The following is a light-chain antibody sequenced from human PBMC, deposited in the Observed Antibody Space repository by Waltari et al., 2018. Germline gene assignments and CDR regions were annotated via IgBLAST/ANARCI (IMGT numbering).Light chain of an antibody. V-gene: IGLV2-14*03. CDR1: SSNLGGSNY. J-gene: IGLJ2*01. CDR3: SSYTSSSTLVV. Sequence: QSPLTQPASVSGSPGQSITLSCTGTSSNLGGSNYVPWYQQHPGKAPKLMIYDVTNRPSGVSNRFSGSKSGNTASLTISGLQAEDEADYYCSSYTSSSTLVVFGGGTKLTVL. CDR2: DVT.